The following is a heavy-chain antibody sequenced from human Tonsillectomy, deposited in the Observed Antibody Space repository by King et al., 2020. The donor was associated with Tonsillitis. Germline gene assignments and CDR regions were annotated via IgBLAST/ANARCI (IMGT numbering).Heavy chain of an antibody. CDR3: ARDLTTLFLFDY. CDR2: ISYDGVHK. Sequence: VQLVESGGGVVQPGRSLRLSCAASGFTFSSYSMHWVRQAPGRGLEGVAVISYDGVHKYYAGSVKGRFTISRDNSKNTLYLQMNSLRSEDTAVYYCARDLTTLFLFDYWGQGTLVTVSS. J-gene: IGHJ4*02. D-gene: IGHD3-9*01. CDR1: GFTFSSYS. V-gene: IGHV3-30*04.